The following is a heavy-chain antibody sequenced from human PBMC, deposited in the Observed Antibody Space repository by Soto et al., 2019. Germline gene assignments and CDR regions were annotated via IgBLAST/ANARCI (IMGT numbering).Heavy chain of an antibody. J-gene: IGHJ5*02. CDR3: ARAGYCSGGSCYPRWFDP. D-gene: IGHD2-15*01. CDR2: IIPIFGTA. CDR1: GGTFSSYA. Sequence: QVQLVQSGAEVKKPGSSVKVSCKASGGTFSSYAISWVRQAPGQGLVWMGWIIPIFGTANYAQKFQVRITITADESTSTAYMELSSLRSEGTAVYYCARAGYCSGGSCYPRWFDPWGQGTLVTVSS. V-gene: IGHV1-69*12.